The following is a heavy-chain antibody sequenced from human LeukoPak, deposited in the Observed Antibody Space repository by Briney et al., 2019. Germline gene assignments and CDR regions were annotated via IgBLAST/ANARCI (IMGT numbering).Heavy chain of an antibody. CDR3: ARTYYDSSQIWFDP. V-gene: IGHV1-18*01. J-gene: IGHJ5*02. Sequence: GASVKVSCKASGYTFTSYDINWVRQATGQGLECMGWISASNGNTNYAQKLQGRVTMTTDTSTSTAYMELRSLRSDDTAVYYCARTYYDSSQIWFDPWGQGTLVTVSS. D-gene: IGHD3-22*01. CDR1: GYTFTSYD. CDR2: ISASNGNT.